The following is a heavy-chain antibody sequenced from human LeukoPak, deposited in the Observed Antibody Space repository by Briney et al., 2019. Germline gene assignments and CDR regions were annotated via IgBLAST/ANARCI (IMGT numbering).Heavy chain of an antibody. CDR2: IYRSGST. V-gene: IGHV4-30-2*01. Sequence: PSQTLSLTCAVSGGSISSGDYSWSWIRQPPGKGLEWIGYIYRSGSTYYNPSLKSRVTISVDRSKNQFSLKLRSVTAADTAVYYCARHPYGSGRNWFDPWGQGTLVTVSP. J-gene: IGHJ5*02. CDR1: GGSISSGDYS. CDR3: ARHPYGSGRNWFDP. D-gene: IGHD6-19*01.